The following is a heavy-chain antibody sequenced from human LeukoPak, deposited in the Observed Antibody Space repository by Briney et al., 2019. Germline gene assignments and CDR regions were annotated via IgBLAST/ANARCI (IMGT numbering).Heavy chain of an antibody. Sequence: PSETLSLTCTVSGGSISSYYWSWIRQPPGKGLEWIGYIYYSGSTNYNPSLKSRVTISVDTSKNQFSLKLSSVTAADTAVYYCARHGARSSSWTGDAFDIWGQGTMVTVSS. J-gene: IGHJ3*02. D-gene: IGHD6-13*01. V-gene: IGHV4-59*08. CDR3: ARHGARSSSWTGDAFDI. CDR1: GGSISSYY. CDR2: IYYSGST.